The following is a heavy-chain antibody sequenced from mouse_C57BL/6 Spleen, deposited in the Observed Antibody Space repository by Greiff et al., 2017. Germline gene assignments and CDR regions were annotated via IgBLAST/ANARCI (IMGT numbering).Heavy chain of an antibody. D-gene: IGHD2-3*01. CDR1: GYTFTSYW. J-gene: IGHJ4*01. CDR3: ARVYDGYGYYYAMDY. CDR2: IDPNSGGT. Sequence: QVQLQQPGAELVKPGASVKLSCKASGYTFTSYWMHWVKQRPGRGLEWSGRIDPNSGGTKYNEKFKSKATLTVDKPSSTAYMQLSSLTSEDSAVYYCARVYDGYGYYYAMDYWGQGTSVTVSS. V-gene: IGHV1-72*01.